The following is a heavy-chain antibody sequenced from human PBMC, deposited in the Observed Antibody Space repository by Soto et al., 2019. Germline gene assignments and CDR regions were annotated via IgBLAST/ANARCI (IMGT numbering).Heavy chain of an antibody. Sequence: QVQLVQSGAEVKRPGASVMVSCKASGYTFTSYFMHWVRQAPGQGLAWMGVINPSGGSTSYAEKFQGRVTMTRDTSTKTVYMELSSLRSEDTAVYSCARGALPSATAYGMDVWGQGTTVTVSS. D-gene: IGHD2-2*01. CDR2: INPSGGST. CDR3: ARGALPSATAYGMDV. J-gene: IGHJ6*02. CDR1: GYTFTSYF. V-gene: IGHV1-46*01.